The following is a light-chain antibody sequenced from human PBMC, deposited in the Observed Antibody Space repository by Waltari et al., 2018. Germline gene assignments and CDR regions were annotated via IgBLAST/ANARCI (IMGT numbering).Light chain of an antibody. CDR1: QTVTNDY. V-gene: IGKV3-20*01. Sequence: ENVFTQSPGTLSVSPGERATLSCRASQTVTNDYLAWYQHKPGQAPRLLIWGAFNRAGGIPDRFSGSGSGTDFTLTISRLETEDFAVYYCQEYGETLTFGPGTKVDLK. CDR3: QEYGETLT. CDR2: GAF. J-gene: IGKJ3*01.